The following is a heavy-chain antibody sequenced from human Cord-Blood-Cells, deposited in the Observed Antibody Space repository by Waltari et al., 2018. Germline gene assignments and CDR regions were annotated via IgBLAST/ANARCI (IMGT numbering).Heavy chain of an antibody. CDR2: INHRGST. D-gene: IGHD3-9*01. CDR3: ASGGAYYDILTGYYY. CDR1: GGSFSGYY. Sequence: QVQLQQWGAGLLKPSETLSLTCAVYGGSFSGYYWSWIRQPPGKGLELIGEINHRGSTNYNPSLKSRVTISVDTSKNQFSLKLSSVTAADTAVYYCASGGAYYDILTGYYYWGQGTLVTVSS. J-gene: IGHJ4*02. V-gene: IGHV4-34*01.